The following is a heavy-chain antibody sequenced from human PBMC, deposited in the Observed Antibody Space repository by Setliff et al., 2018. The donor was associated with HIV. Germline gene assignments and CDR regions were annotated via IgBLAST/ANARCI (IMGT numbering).Heavy chain of an antibody. D-gene: IGHD3-22*01. Sequence: SETLSLTCTVSGGSISSGTYYWTWIRQHPGKGLEWIGYIYHSGSTYYNPSLKSRLTISVYTSKNQFSLKMGAVTAADTAFYYCARAFYYDSSVDYWGQGTLVTVSS. V-gene: IGHV4-31*02. J-gene: IGHJ4*02. CDR3: ARAFYYDSSVDY. CDR1: GGSISSGTYY. CDR2: IYHSGST.